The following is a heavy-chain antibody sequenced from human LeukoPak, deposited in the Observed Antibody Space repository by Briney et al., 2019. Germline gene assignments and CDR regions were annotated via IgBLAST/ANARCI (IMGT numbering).Heavy chain of an antibody. D-gene: IGHD3-10*01. J-gene: IGHJ4*02. V-gene: IGHV4-59*08. Sequence: SETLSLTCAVYGGSISSYYWSWIRQPPGKGLEWIGYIYYSGSTNYNPSLKSRVTISVDTSKSQFSLKLSSVTAADTAVYYCARQGDTREDFDYWGQGTLVTVSS. CDR2: IYYSGST. CDR3: ARQGDTREDFDY. CDR1: GGSISSYY.